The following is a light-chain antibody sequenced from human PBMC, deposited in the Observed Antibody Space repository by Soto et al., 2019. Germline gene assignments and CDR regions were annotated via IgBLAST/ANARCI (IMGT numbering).Light chain of an antibody. J-gene: IGLJ1*01. CDR2: EGS. CDR3: CSYAGSSTFSYV. V-gene: IGLV2-23*01. Sequence: QSALTQPASVSGSPGQSITISCTGTSSDVGSYNLVSWYQQHPGKAPKLMIYEGSKRPSGVSNRFSGSKAGNTASLTISGLQAEAEADYYCCSYAGSSTFSYVFGTGTKLTVL. CDR1: SSDVGSYNL.